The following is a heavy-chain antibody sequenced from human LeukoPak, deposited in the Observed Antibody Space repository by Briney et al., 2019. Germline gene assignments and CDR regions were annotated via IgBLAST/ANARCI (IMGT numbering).Heavy chain of an antibody. CDR2: ISSSSSYI. V-gene: IGHV3-21*01. D-gene: IGHD3-22*01. J-gene: IGHJ6*03. CDR3: ARVPIHYDSSGYGYYYYYMDV. CDR1: GFTFSSYS. Sequence: GGSLRLSCAASGFTFSSYSMNWVRQAPGKGLEWVSSISSSSSYIYYADSVKGRFTISRDNAKNSLYLQMNSLRAEDTAVYYCARVPIHYDSSGYGYYYYYMDVWGKGTTVTISS.